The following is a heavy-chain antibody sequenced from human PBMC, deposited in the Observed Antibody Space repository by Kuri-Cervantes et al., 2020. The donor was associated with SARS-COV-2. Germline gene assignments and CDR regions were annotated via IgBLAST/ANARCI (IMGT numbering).Heavy chain of an antibody. Sequence: ASVKVSCKASGYTFTGYYMHWVRQAPGQGLEWMGWINPNSGGTNYAQNFQGRVTTTRDTLSTTVYMELNSLRFDDTAVYYCARGKYWSGSGLEEAAFDIWGQGTLVTVSS. J-gene: IGHJ3*02. CDR3: ARGKYWSGSGLEEAAFDI. V-gene: IGHV1-2*02. CDR1: GYTFTGYY. CDR2: INPNSGGT. D-gene: IGHD3-3*01.